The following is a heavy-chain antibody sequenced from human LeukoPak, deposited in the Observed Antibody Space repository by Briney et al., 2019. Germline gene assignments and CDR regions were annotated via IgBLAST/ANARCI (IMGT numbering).Heavy chain of an antibody. V-gene: IGHV3-48*02. CDR2: ISCGSGNTI. CDR3: TLYYYDSSGYPSFNY. Sequence: GGSLRLSCAASGFTFSRFALNWVRQAPGKGLEWVSYISCGSGNTIYYEYSVKGRFTISRDNAKNSLFLQMTSLRDENTAIYYCTLYYYDSSGYPSFNYWGQGTLVTVSS. D-gene: IGHD3-22*01. CDR1: GFTFSRFA. J-gene: IGHJ4*02.